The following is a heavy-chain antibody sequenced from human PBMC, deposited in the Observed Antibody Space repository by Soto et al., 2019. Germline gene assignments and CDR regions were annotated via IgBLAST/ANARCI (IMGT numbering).Heavy chain of an antibody. D-gene: IGHD4-17*01. CDR1: GFTFNTYS. CDR2: IWYDGTQK. Sequence: QVQLEESGGGVVQPGRSLRLSCEASGFTFNTYSMHWVRQPPGKGLEWLAAIWYDGTQKYYADSVKGRFIISRDNSKKTVYLEMNRLRAEDTAVYYCARAGGTTVTGLWHFDSWGQGTLVTVSS. CDR3: ARAGGTTVTGLWHFDS. J-gene: IGHJ4*02. V-gene: IGHV3-33*01.